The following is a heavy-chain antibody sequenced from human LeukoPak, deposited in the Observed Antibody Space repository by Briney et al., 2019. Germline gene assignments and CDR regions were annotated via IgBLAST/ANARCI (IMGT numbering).Heavy chain of an antibody. D-gene: IGHD5-18*01. CDR2: ISSSSSYI. J-gene: IGHJ3*02. Sequence: PGGSLRLSCAASGFTFSSYSMDWVRQAPGKGLEWVSPISSSSSYIYYADSVKGRFTISRDNAKNSLYLQMNSLRAEDTAVYYCARDVVDTAMVPDAFDIWGQGTMVTVSS. V-gene: IGHV3-21*01. CDR3: ARDVVDTAMVPDAFDI. CDR1: GFTFSSYS.